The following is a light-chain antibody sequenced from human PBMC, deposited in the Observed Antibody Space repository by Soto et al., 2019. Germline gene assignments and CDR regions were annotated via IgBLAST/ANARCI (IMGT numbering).Light chain of an antibody. V-gene: IGKV1-5*03. Sequence: DIQMTQSPSTLSASVGDRVTITCRASQRISSWLAWYQQKPGKAPKLLIYKASSLESGVPSRFSSSGSGTEFTLTISSLQPDDFATYYCQQYNSYSWTFGQGTKVEIK. CDR2: KAS. J-gene: IGKJ1*01. CDR3: QQYNSYSWT. CDR1: QRISSW.